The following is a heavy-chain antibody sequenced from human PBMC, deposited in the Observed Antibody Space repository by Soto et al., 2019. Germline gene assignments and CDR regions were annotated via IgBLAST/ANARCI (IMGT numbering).Heavy chain of an antibody. CDR2: INHSGST. Sequence: TSETLSLTCAVYGGSFSGYYWSWIRQPPGKGLEWIGEINHSGSTNYNPSLKSRVTISVDTSKNQFSLKLSSVTAADTAVYYCARAPPNMTTVTTTPPSDYWGQGTLVTVSS. CDR3: ARAPPNMTTVTTTPPSDY. V-gene: IGHV4-34*01. J-gene: IGHJ4*02. D-gene: IGHD4-4*01. CDR1: GGSFSGYY.